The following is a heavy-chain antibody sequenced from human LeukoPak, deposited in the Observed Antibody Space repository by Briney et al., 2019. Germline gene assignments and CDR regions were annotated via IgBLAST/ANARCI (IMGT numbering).Heavy chain of an antibody. CDR3: ASLGGYQNGNFDY. J-gene: IGHJ4*02. D-gene: IGHD1-26*01. V-gene: IGHV4-38-2*01. CDR2: IHYSGST. CDR1: GCSISSGNH. Sequence: SETLSLTCAVSGCSISSGNHWGWIRQPPEKGLEWIGSIHYSGSTNYNPSLKSRVTISIDTSKNHFSLKVSSVTAADTAVYYCASLGGYQNGNFDYWSRGALVTVSS.